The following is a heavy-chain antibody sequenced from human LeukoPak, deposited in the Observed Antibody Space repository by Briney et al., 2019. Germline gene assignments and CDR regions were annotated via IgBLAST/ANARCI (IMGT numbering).Heavy chain of an antibody. CDR2: ISYDGSVR. D-gene: IGHD3-10*01. J-gene: IGHJ5*02. Sequence: RGPETLSCAASVFTFHSYGMHGARQAPGKGLEWVAGISYDGSVRIYGDYVKGRLTISRDNSKSTLYLHMNSLRAEDTAVYYCARMVAWYGSSPWGEGTLVTVSS. V-gene: IGHV3-30*03. CDR3: ARMVAWYGSSP. CDR1: VFTFHSYG.